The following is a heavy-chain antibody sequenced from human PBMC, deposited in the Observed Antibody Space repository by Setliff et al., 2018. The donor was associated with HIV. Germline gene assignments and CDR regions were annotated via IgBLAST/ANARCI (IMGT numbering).Heavy chain of an antibody. Sequence: SETLSLTCTVSGGSIGSAGSYWSWIRQHPEKGLEWIGNIYYNGSTYYSPSLKSRLTISVDTSKNQFSLKLGSVTAAGTALYYCASWGRARRANYNFWSGSSWFDPWGQGILVTVSS. CDR3: ASWGRARRANYNFWSGSSWFDP. CDR2: IYYNGST. J-gene: IGHJ5*02. D-gene: IGHD3-3*01. V-gene: IGHV4-31*03. CDR1: GGSIGSAGSY.